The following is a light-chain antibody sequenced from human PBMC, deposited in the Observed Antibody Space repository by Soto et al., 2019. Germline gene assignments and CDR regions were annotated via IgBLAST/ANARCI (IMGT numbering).Light chain of an antibody. CDR2: AAS. CDR1: QGINNF. J-gene: IGKJ4*01. Sequence: DIQMTQSPSSLSASVGERVTITCRASQGINNFVAWYQQKPGEVPKLLIYAASTLQSGVPSRFSGSGFGTDFVLTISRLEPEYVATYYCQKYDSVPLTFGGGTRVEIK. CDR3: QKYDSVPLT. V-gene: IGKV1-27*01.